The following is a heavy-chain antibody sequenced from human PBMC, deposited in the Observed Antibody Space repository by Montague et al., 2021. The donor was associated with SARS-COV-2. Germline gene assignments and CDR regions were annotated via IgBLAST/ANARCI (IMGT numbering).Heavy chain of an antibody. CDR3: ARLGGSGSYLAFDY. D-gene: IGHD3-10*01. Sequence: SETLSLTCTVSNGSISGHYWTWIRQSPGRGLEWLAYIHYRGTTDYNPSLKGRLTLSVDTSKNQFSLTLTSLTAADTAIYYCARLGGSGSYLAFDYWGQGTLVTVSS. J-gene: IGHJ4*02. CDR1: NGSISGHY. CDR2: IHYRGTT. V-gene: IGHV4-59*08.